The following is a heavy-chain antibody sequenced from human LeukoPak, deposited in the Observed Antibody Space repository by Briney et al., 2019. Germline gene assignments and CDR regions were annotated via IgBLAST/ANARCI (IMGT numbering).Heavy chain of an antibody. J-gene: IGHJ4*02. V-gene: IGHV3-53*05. CDR1: GFTVSSNY. Sequence: GGSLRLSCAASGFTVSSNYMSWVRQAPGKGLEWVSVIYSGGSTYYADSVKGRFTISRDNSKNTLYLQMNSLRAEDTAVYYCARDADYSSGWLFDYWGQGTLVTVSS. D-gene: IGHD6-19*01. CDR2: IYSGGST. CDR3: ARDADYSSGWLFDY.